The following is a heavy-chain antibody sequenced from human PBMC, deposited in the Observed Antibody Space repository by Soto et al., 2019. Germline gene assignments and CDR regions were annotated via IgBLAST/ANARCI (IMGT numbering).Heavy chain of an antibody. J-gene: IGHJ5*02. CDR3: AKRAESVIDNWFDP. CDR1: GFSVNNND. D-gene: IGHD4-4*01. V-gene: IGHV3-53*01. CDR2: IYSSGSI. Sequence: GGSLRLSCATTGFSVNNNDMSWVRQAPGKGLEWVSLIYSSGSIKYADSVKGRFTISRDNTKNIVYLQMNSLSADDSAVYYCAKRAESVIDNWFDPWGQGTLVTVSS.